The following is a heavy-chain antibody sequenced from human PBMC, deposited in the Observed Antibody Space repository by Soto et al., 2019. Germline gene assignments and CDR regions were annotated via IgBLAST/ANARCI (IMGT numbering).Heavy chain of an antibody. V-gene: IGHV1-3*01. Sequence: ASLKVSCKASGYTFTIYAMHWVRQAPGQRLEWMGWINAGNNNIKYLQKFQGRVTITRDTSASTAYMELSSLRSEDTAVYYCARGGKEVYYYYYGMDVWGQGTTVTVSS. J-gene: IGHJ6*02. D-gene: IGHD2-15*01. CDR3: ARGGKEVYYYYYGMDV. CDR1: GYTFTIYA. CDR2: INAGNNNI.